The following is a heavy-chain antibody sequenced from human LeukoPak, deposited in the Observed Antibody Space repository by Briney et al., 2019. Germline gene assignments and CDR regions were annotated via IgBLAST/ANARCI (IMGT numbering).Heavy chain of an antibody. CDR3: ARRGPSPGPHDAFDI. V-gene: IGHV3-13*01. Sequence: PGGSLRLSCAASGFTFSSYDMHWVRQPTGKGLEWVSAIGTAGDTYYPGSVKGRFTISREDAKNSLYLQMNSLRAGDTAVYYCARRGPSPGPHDAFDIWGHGTMVTVSS. D-gene: IGHD3-10*01. CDR2: IGTAGDT. CDR1: GFTFSSYD. J-gene: IGHJ3*02.